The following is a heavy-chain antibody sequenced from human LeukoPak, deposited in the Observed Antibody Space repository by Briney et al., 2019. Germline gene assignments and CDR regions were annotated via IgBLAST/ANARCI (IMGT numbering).Heavy chain of an antibody. CDR2: ISAYNGNT. V-gene: IGHV1-18*04. CDR1: GYTFTSYG. CDR3: ARDRRDYDILTGYYRFVAFDY. D-gene: IGHD3-9*01. Sequence: ASVKVSCKASGYTFTSYGISWVRQAPGQGLEWMGCISAYNGNTNYAQKLQGRVTMTTDTSTSTAYMELRSLRSDDTAVYYCARDRRDYDILTGYYRFVAFDYWGQGTLVTVSS. J-gene: IGHJ4*02.